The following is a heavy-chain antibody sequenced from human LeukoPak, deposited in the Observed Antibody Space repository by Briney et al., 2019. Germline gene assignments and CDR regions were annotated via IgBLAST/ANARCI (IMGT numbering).Heavy chain of an antibody. Sequence: ETLSLTCAVYGGSFSGYYRSWIRQPPGKGLEWIGEINDSGSTNYNPSLKSRVTISVDTSKNQLSLKLSAVTAADTAVYYCARERMVRGVITRVYWGQGTLVTVSS. CDR2: INDSGST. CDR3: ARERMVRGVITRVY. J-gene: IGHJ4*02. CDR1: GGSFSGYY. V-gene: IGHV4-34*01. D-gene: IGHD3-10*01.